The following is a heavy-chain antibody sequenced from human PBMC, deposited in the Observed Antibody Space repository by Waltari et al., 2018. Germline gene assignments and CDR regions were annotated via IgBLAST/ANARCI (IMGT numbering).Heavy chain of an antibody. D-gene: IGHD6-19*01. Sequence: QVQLQQSGPGQVKPSETLSLTCDVSGGSLRGGYYWGWLRQPLGKGLEWIGSVSHSGSTYYNPSLKSRVTISIHMSKHQFSLELRSVTAADTAVYFCASDLGGTAVATDAFDIWGQGTMVIVSS. J-gene: IGHJ3*02. CDR1: GGSLRGGYY. CDR3: ASDLGGTAVATDAFDI. V-gene: IGHV4-38-2*01. CDR2: VSHSGST.